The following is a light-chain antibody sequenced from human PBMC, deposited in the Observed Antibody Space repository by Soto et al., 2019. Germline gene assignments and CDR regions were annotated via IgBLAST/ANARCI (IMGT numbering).Light chain of an antibody. J-gene: IGKJ3*01. CDR2: GAS. CDR1: QSVRDN. Sequence: EIVMTQSPATLSVSPGERATLSCRASQSVRDNLAWYQQKPGQAPGLLIYGASIRATGIPVRFSGSGSGTEFTLTISSLQSEDFAIYFCQQYNNWPLTFGHGIRWIS. V-gene: IGKV3-15*01. CDR3: QQYNNWPLT.